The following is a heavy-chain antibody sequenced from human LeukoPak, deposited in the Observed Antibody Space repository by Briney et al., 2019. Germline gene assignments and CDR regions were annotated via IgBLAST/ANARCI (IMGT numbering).Heavy chain of an antibody. CDR3: ARDLSGISSATDAFDI. V-gene: IGHV1-2*06. D-gene: IGHD1-14*01. J-gene: IGHJ3*02. CDR1: GYTFTSYG. CDR2: INPNSGGT. Sequence: GASVKVSCKASGYTFTSYGISWVRRAPGQGLEWMGRINPNSGGTNYAQKFQGRVTMTRDTSISTAYMELSRLRSDDTAVYFCARDLSGISSATDAFDIWGQGTMVTVSS.